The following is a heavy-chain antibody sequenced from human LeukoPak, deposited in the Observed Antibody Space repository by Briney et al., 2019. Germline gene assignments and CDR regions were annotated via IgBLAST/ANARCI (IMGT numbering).Heavy chain of an antibody. D-gene: IGHD3-22*01. CDR2: MNPNSVNT. Sequence: EASVKVSCKASGYTFTSYDINWVRQATGQGLEWMGWMNPNSVNTGYAQKFQGRVTMTRNTSISTAYMELSSLRSEDTAVYYCASFRSSGYYYYYYGMDVWGQGTTVTVSS. CDR1: GYTFTSYD. CDR3: ASFRSSGYYYYYYGMDV. J-gene: IGHJ6*02. V-gene: IGHV1-8*01.